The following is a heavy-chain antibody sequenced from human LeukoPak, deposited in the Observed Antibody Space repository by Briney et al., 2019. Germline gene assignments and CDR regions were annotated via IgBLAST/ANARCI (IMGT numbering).Heavy chain of an antibody. Sequence: QPGRSLRLSCAASGFTFSSYGMHWVRQAPGKGLEWVAVISYDGSNKYYADSVKGRFTISRDNSKNTLYLQMNSLRGEDTAVYYCAKEWDSSGWYADYYMDVWGKGTTVTISS. CDR2: ISYDGSNK. V-gene: IGHV3-30*18. J-gene: IGHJ6*03. D-gene: IGHD6-19*01. CDR3: AKEWDSSGWYADYYMDV. CDR1: GFTFSSYG.